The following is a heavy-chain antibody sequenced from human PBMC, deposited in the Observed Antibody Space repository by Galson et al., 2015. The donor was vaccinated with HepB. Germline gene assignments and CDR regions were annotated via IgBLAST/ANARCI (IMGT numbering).Heavy chain of an antibody. Sequence: FLRLSCAASGFTFSSYSMNWVRQAPGKGLEWVSSISSSSSYIYYADSVKGRFTISRDNAKNSLYLQMNSLRAEDTAVYYCARDQGVGDSSGWYPWYFDLWGRGTLVTVSS. D-gene: IGHD6-19*01. J-gene: IGHJ2*01. V-gene: IGHV3-21*01. CDR1: GFTFSSYS. CDR3: ARDQGVGDSSGWYPWYFDL. CDR2: ISSSSSYI.